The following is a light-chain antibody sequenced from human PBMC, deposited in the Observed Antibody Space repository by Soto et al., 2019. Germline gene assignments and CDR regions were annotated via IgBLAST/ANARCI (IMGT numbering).Light chain of an antibody. CDR3: SSYTSSSTLV. Sequence: QSALTQPASVSGSPGQSITISCTGTSSDVGGYNYVSWYQQHQGKAPKLMIYDVSNRPSGVSNRFSGSKSGNTASLTISVRQAEDEADYYCSSYTSSSTLVFGGGTKLTVL. J-gene: IGLJ2*01. CDR2: DVS. CDR1: SSDVGGYNY. V-gene: IGLV2-14*01.